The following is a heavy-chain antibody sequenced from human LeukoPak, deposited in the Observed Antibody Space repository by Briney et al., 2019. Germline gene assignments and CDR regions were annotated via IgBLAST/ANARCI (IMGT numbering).Heavy chain of an antibody. CDR2: IYYSGNT. D-gene: IGHD3-10*01. CDR1: GGSISTHY. Sequence: PSETLSLTCIVSGGSISTHYWGWIRQPPGKGLEWIGYIYYSGNTKYNPSLKSRVSISVDTSKNQFSLKVTSVTAADTAVYYCARDSGTTGEVKFDPWGQGTLVTVSS. J-gene: IGHJ5*02. CDR3: ARDSGTTGEVKFDP. V-gene: IGHV4-59*11.